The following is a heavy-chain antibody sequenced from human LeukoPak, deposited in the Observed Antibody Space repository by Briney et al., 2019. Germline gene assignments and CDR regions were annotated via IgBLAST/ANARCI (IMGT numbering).Heavy chain of an antibody. D-gene: IGHD3-10*01. Sequence: SETLSLTCTVSGGSISSSSYYWGWIRQPPGKGLEWIGSIYYSGSTYYNPSLKSRVTISVDTSKNQFSLKLSSVTAADTAVYYCARHSPSTYYYGSVSYAYWYFDLWGRGTLVTVSS. CDR2: IYYSGST. J-gene: IGHJ2*01. CDR1: GGSISSSSYY. CDR3: ARHSPSTYYYGSVSYAYWYFDL. V-gene: IGHV4-39*01.